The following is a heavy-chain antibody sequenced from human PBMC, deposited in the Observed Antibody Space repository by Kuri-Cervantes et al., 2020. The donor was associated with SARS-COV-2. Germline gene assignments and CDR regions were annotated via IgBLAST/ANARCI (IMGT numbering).Heavy chain of an antibody. J-gene: IGHJ3*02. CDR1: GGSFSTYA. V-gene: IGHV1-69*13. CDR3: ARGDPKPYDSRFVHAFDI. Sequence: SVKVSCKVSGGSFSTYAITWVRQAPGQGLEWMGGIIPIFRKLNYAQKFQGRVTIAADEPTTTAYMELSSLKSEDTAVYYCARGDPKPYDSRFVHAFDIWGQGTMVTVSS. CDR2: IIPIFRKL. D-gene: IGHD3-22*01.